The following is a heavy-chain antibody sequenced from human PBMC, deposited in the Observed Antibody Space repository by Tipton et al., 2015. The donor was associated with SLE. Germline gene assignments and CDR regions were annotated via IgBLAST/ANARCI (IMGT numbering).Heavy chain of an antibody. J-gene: IGHJ6*03. V-gene: IGHV4-4*08. Sequence: LRLSCTVSGDSNSEYYWSWIRQPPGKGLEWIGYVYDSGSTSGSTNYNPSHKSRVTISVDTSKNQFSLKLSSVTAADTAVYYCARAPGLDRDYYYYYYMDVWGKGTTVTVSS. D-gene: IGHD3/OR15-3a*01. CDR1: GDSNSEYY. CDR2: VYDSGSTSGST. CDR3: ARAPGLDRDYYYYYYMDV.